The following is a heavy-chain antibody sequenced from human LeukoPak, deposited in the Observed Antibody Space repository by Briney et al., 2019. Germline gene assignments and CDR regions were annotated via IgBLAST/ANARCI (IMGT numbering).Heavy chain of an antibody. D-gene: IGHD3-3*01. V-gene: IGHV4-39*07. CDR2: IYYSGST. CDR1: GGSISSSSYY. Sequence: SETLSLTCTVSGGSISSSSYYWGWIRQPPGKGLEWIGSIYYSGSTYYNPSLKSRVTISVDTSKNQFSLKLSSVTAADTAVYYCASRDSYYVPFDPWGQGTLVTVSS. CDR3: ASRDSYYVPFDP. J-gene: IGHJ5*02.